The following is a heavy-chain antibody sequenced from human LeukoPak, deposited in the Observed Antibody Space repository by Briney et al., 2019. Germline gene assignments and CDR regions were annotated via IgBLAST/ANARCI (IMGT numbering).Heavy chain of an antibody. CDR2: INTNTGNP. CDR1: GYTFTNYA. D-gene: IGHD5-12*01. V-gene: IGHV7-4-1*02. J-gene: IGHJ4*02. Sequence: ASVKVTCKASGYTFTNYAMNWVRQAPGQGLEWMGWINTNTGNPTYAQGFTGRFVFSLDTSVSTAYLQISSLKAEDTAVYYCASGGRRVGYDSFDYWGQGTLVTVSS. CDR3: ASGGRRVGYDSFDY.